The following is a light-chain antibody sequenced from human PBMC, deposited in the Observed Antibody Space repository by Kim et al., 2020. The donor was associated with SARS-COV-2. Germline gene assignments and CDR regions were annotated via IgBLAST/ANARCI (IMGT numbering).Light chain of an antibody. J-gene: IGLJ2*01. V-gene: IGLV3-1*01. CDR1: KLGTKY. Sequence: VSTGETATITCAGDKLGTKYVCWYQQKAGQAPLLVIHEDNNRPSGVPDRFLGSNSGNTATLTIIAARALDEADYYCQTWDSSTAVFGGGTQLTVL. CDR3: QTWDSSTAV. CDR2: EDN.